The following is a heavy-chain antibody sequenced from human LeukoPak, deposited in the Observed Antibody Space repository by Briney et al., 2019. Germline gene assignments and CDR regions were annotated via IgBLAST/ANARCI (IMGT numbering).Heavy chain of an antibody. D-gene: IGHD1-14*01. V-gene: IGHV4-39*01. J-gene: IGHJ5*02. CDR1: GGSITSSTSY. CDR3: ARRISSSGQKWFDP. CDR2: IYYTGNT. Sequence: PSETLSLTCTVPGGSITSSTSYWGWIRQPPGKGLEWIGNIYYTGNTYYNPSLMGRVTISVDTSKSQFSLNLSSVTAADTAVYYCARRISSSGQKWFDPWGQGTLVTVSS.